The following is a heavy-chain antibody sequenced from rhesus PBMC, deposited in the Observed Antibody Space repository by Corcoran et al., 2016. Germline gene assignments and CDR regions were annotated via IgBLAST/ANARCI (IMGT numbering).Heavy chain of an antibody. CDR2: LPYTGSP. Sequence: QVQLQESGPGLVKPSETLSLTCAVSGGAISSGDYYWSWSRESTGKGLEWMGTLPYTGSPNYPPSLKSRVTISRDTSKNQFSLKLSAVTAADTAVYYCARDAPRIAAAGTGNYWGQGVLVTVSS. CDR3: ARDAPRIAAAGTGNY. V-gene: IGHV4-122*02. CDR1: GGAISSGDYY. J-gene: IGHJ4*01. D-gene: IGHD6-25*01.